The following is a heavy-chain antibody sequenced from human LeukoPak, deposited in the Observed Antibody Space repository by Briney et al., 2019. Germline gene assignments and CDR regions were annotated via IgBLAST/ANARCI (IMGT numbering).Heavy chain of an antibody. CDR3: AKDLGYGDY. J-gene: IGHJ4*02. CDR2: IHYDGRNK. Sequence: GGSLRLSCAASGFTFSDYYMSWIRQAPETGLEWLACIHYDGRNKYYADSVKGRFTISRDTSKNTLYLQLNSLRTEDTAVYYCAKDLGYGDYWGQGTQVTVSS. D-gene: IGHD1-1*01. CDR1: GFTFSDYY. V-gene: IGHV3-30*02.